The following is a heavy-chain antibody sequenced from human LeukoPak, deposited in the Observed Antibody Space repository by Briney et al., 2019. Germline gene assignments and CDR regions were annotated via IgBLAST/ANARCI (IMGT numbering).Heavy chain of an antibody. Sequence: PSETLSLTCAVYGGSFSGYYWSWIRQPPGKGLEWTGEINHSGSTNYNPSLKSRVTISVDTSKNQFSLKLSSVTAADTAVYYCARALRPYYYYMDVWGKGTTVTVSS. V-gene: IGHV4-34*01. CDR3: ARALRPYYYYMDV. J-gene: IGHJ6*03. CDR2: INHSGST. CDR1: GGSFSGYY. D-gene: IGHD5/OR15-5a*01.